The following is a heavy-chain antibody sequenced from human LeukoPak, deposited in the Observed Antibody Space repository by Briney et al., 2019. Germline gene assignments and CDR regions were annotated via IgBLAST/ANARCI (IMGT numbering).Heavy chain of an antibody. V-gene: IGHV5-51*01. D-gene: IGHD3-16*01. J-gene: IGHJ1*01. CDR2: FYPGESDT. Sequence: ESLKISCKASGYNFNKHWIAWVRQMPGKGLEWMGLFYPGESDTRFSPSFEGQVTMSADESTSTAYLQWSSLKASDTAIYYCARTDFDFVWGSWGHWGQGTLVTVSS. CDR1: GYNFNKHW. CDR3: ARTDFDFVWGSWGH.